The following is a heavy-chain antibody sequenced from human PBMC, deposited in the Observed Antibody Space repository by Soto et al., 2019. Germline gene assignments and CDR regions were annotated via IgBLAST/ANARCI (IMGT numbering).Heavy chain of an antibody. CDR1: GFTFSSYA. CDR3: ARDILTDGTTGFDY. V-gene: IGHV3-30-3*01. D-gene: IGHD6-13*01. J-gene: IGHJ4*02. CDR2: ISYDGSNK. Sequence: PGGSLRLSCAASGFTFSSYAMHWVRQAPGKGLEWVAVISYDGSNKYYADSVKGRFTISRDNSKNTLYLQMNSLRAEDTAVYYCARDILTDGTTGFDYWGQGTLVTVSS.